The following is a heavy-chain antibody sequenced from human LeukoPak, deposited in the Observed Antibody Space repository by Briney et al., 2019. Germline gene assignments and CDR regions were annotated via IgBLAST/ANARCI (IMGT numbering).Heavy chain of an antibody. CDR3: ARGYCSSTSCLSHAFDI. Sequence: GGSLRLSCAASGFTFDDYGMSWVRQAPGKGLEWVSGINWNGGSTGYADSVKGRFTISRDNAKNSLYLQMNSLRAEDTAVYYCARGYCSSTSCLSHAFDIWGQGTMVTVSS. D-gene: IGHD2-2*01. V-gene: IGHV3-20*04. CDR2: INWNGGST. CDR1: GFTFDDYG. J-gene: IGHJ3*02.